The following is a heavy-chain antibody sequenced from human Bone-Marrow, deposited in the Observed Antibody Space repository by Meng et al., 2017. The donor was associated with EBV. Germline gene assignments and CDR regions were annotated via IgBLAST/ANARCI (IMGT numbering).Heavy chain of an antibody. CDR2: IYDGGTT. CDR1: GASVSGGTFH. Sequence: GQLQESGPGPVKPSETLSLTCTVSGASVSGGTFHWSWIRQPPGKELVWIGYIYDGGTTIYNPSLKSRVTIFLDTSRNQFSLGLRSVTTADTAVYYCAKSSSSTPGVVDSWGQGTLVTVSS. CDR3: AKSSSSTPGVVDS. V-gene: IGHV4-61*01. J-gene: IGHJ4*02. D-gene: IGHD6-6*01.